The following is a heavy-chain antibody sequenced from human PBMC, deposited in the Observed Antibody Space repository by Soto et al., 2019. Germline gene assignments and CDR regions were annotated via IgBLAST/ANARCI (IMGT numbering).Heavy chain of an antibody. CDR3: AREGTWPRCYFDY. Sequence: QVQLVESGGGVVQPGRSLRLSCAASGFTFSSYAMHWVRQAPGKGLEWVAVISYDGSNKYYADSVKGRFTISRDNSQNTLYLQMNSLRAEDTAVYYCAREGTWPRCYFDYWGQGTLVTVSS. V-gene: IGHV3-30-3*01. CDR2: ISYDGSNK. CDR1: GFTFSSYA. D-gene: IGHD1-1*01. J-gene: IGHJ4*02.